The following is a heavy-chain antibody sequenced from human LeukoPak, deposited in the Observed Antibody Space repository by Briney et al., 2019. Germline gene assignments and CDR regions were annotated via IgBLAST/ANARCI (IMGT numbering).Heavy chain of an antibody. CDR3: AAMIVVVPGNFDY. J-gene: IGHJ4*02. V-gene: IGHV3-30-3*01. D-gene: IGHD3-22*01. CDR2: ISYDGSNK. CDR1: GFTFSSYA. Sequence: GGSLRLSCAAAGFTFSSYAMHWVRQAPGKGLEWVAVISYDGSNKYYADSVKGRFTISRDNSKNTLYLQMNSLRAEDTAVYYCAAMIVVVPGNFDYWGQGTLVTVSS.